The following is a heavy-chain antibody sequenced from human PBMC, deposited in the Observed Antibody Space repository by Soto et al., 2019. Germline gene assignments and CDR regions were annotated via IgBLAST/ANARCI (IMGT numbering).Heavy chain of an antibody. CDR3: ARVPNYYDSSRNYGGPVAYFDF. D-gene: IGHD3-22*01. J-gene: IGHJ4*02. Sequence: SETLSLTCAISGYSISSGFYWGWIRQSPGKGLEWIGNVYRSGNAYYNPSLRSQVTISMDTSKNEVSLRLNAVTAADTAVYYCARVPNYYDSSRNYGGPVAYFDFWGQGTLVTVSS. CDR2: VYRSGNA. V-gene: IGHV4-38-2*01. CDR1: GYSISSGFY.